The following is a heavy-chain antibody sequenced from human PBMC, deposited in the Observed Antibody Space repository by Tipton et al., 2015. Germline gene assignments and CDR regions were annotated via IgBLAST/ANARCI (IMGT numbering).Heavy chain of an antibody. CDR3: ARCGVISGYDFDA. J-gene: IGHJ4*02. V-gene: IGHV3-7*01. Sequence: SLRLSCEAFHFAFNTYGMHWVRQAPGKGLEWVANIKQDESEKHYVDPVKGRFTISRDNAKNSLYLQMNSLRAEDTAVYYCARCGVISGYDFDAWGQGTLVTVSS. D-gene: IGHD5-12*01. CDR2: IKQDESEK. CDR1: HFAFNTYG.